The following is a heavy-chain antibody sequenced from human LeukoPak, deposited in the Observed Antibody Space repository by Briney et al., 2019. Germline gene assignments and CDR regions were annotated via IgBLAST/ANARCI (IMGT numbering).Heavy chain of an antibody. CDR1: GFTFSSYW. J-gene: IGHJ4*02. CDR3: ARRYYDYVWGSYPPDY. CDR2: IKRDGSEK. Sequence: GGSLRLSCAASGFTFSSYWMSWVRQAPGKGLEWMANIKRDGSEKYYVDSVKGRFTISRDNAKNSLYLQMNSLRAEDTAVYYCARRYYDYVWGSYPPDYWGQGTLVTVSS. V-gene: IGHV3-7*01. D-gene: IGHD3-16*02.